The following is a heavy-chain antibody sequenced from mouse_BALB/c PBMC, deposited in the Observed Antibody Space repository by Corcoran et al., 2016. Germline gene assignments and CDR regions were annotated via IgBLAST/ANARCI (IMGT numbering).Heavy chain of an antibody. D-gene: IGHD2-3*01. CDR1: GYSITSGYY. Sequence: DVQLQESGPGLVKPSQSLSLTCSVTGYSITSGYYWNWIRQFPGNKLEWMGYISYDGSNNYNPSLKNRISITRYTSKNQFFLKLNSVTTEDTATYYCAAIYDGYAMDYWGQGTSVTVSS. J-gene: IGHJ4*01. CDR2: ISYDGSN. CDR3: AAIYDGYAMDY. V-gene: IGHV3-6*02.